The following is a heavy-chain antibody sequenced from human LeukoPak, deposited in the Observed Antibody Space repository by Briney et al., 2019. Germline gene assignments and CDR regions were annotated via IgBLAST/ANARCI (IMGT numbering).Heavy chain of an antibody. CDR2: INHSGST. D-gene: IGHD6-6*01. CDR3: ARLPLRGILAARPSGYFDY. J-gene: IGHJ4*02. Sequence: PSETLSLTCAVYGGSFSGYYWSWIRQPPGKGLEWIGEINHSGSTNYNPSLKSRVTISVDTSKNQFSLKLSSVTAADTAVYYCARLPLRGILAARPSGYFDYWGQGTLVTVSS. CDR1: GGSFSGYY. V-gene: IGHV4-34*01.